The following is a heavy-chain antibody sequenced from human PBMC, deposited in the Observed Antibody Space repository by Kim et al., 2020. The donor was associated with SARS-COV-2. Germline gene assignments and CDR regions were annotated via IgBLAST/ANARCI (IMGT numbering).Heavy chain of an antibody. V-gene: IGHV4-39*01. CDR3: ARFRTIVVVTATVFASSGGMDV. D-gene: IGHD2-21*02. Sequence: SETLSLTCTVSGGSISSSSYYWGWIRQPPGKGLEWIGSIYYSGSTYYNPSLKSRVTISVDTSKNQFSLKLSSVTAADTAVYYCARFRTIVVVTATVFASSGGMDVWGQGTTVTVSS. CDR1: GGSISSSSYY. CDR2: IYYSGST. J-gene: IGHJ6*02.